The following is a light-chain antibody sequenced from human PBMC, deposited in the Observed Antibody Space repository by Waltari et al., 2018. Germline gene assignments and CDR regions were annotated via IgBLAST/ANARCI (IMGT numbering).Light chain of an antibody. Sequence: QLVLTHSPSASAFPGAPVKLTCTLSSGHSSNVIARLQHQPETSPRYLMKVNSDGSHSKGDDIPDRFSGSSSGTERYLTFPSLQSEDEADYYCQAGGHGTWVFGGGTKLTVL. J-gene: IGLJ3*02. CDR1: SGHSSNV. CDR2: VNSDGSH. CDR3: QAGGHGTWV. V-gene: IGLV4-69*01.